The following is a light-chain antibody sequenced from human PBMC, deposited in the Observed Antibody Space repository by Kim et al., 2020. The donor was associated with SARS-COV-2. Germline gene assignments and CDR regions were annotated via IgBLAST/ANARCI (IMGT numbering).Light chain of an antibody. CDR2: GAF. J-gene: IGKJ1*01. V-gene: IGKV3-15*01. Sequence: PGEGATLSCRASESVTCNLAWYQQKPGQPPRLLIYGAFTRATGIPARFSGSGSGTEFTLTISSLQSEDFAVYYCQQYNDWPLAFGQGTKVDIK. CDR3: QQYNDWPLA. CDR1: ESVTCN.